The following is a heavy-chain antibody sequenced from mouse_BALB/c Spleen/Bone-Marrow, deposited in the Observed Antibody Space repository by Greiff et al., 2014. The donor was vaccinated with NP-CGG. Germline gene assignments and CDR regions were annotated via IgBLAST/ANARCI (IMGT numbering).Heavy chain of an antibody. D-gene: IGHD2-14*01. CDR2: INPYNDGT. CDR3: ARSGRYDGFAY. V-gene: IGHV1-14*01. J-gene: IGHJ3*01. Sequence: VHVKQSGPELVKPGASVKMSCKASGYTFTSYVMHWVKRKPGQGLEWIGYINPYNDGTKYNEKFKGKATLTSDKSSSTAYMELSSLTSEDSAVYYCARSGRYDGFAYWGQGTLVTVSA. CDR1: GYTFTSYV.